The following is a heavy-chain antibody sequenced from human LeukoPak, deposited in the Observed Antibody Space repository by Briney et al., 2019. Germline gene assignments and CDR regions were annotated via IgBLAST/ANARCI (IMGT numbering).Heavy chain of an antibody. Sequence: SQTLSLTCTVSGGSISSGDYYWSWIRQPPGKGLEWIGYIYYSGSTYYNPSLKSRVTISVDTSKNQFSLKLSSVTAADTAVYYCATKRTASWYSDNYMDYWGQGTLVTVSS. CDR2: IYYSGST. V-gene: IGHV4-30-4*01. CDR3: ATKRTASWYSDNYMDY. J-gene: IGHJ4*02. D-gene: IGHD2-15*01. CDR1: GGSISSGDYY.